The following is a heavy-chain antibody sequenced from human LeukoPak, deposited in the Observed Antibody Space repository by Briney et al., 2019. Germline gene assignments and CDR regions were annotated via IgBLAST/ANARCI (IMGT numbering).Heavy chain of an antibody. J-gene: IGHJ3*02. D-gene: IGHD3-22*01. V-gene: IGHV4-39*07. CDR2: IYYSGST. Sequence: PSETLSLTCTVSGGSISSSSYYWGWIRQPPGKGLEWIGSIYYSGSTYYNPSLKSRVTISVDTSKNQFSLKLSSVTAADTAVYYCARDGSSGYPRIWLAFDIWGQGTMVTVSS. CDR1: GGSISSSSYY. CDR3: ARDGSSGYPRIWLAFDI.